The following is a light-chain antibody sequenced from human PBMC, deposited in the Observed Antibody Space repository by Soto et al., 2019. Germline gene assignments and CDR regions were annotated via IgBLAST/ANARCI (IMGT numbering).Light chain of an antibody. J-gene: IGKJ5*01. CDR1: QGISSS. CDR2: AAS. Sequence: DIQMTQSPSSVSASVGDRVTISCQASQGISSSLAWYQQTKGKAPKILIYAASSLQSGVPSRFRGSGFGTDFTLPISRLQPEDSEIYYCQQDDTFPITFGQGTRLEIK. V-gene: IGKV1D-12*01. CDR3: QQDDTFPIT.